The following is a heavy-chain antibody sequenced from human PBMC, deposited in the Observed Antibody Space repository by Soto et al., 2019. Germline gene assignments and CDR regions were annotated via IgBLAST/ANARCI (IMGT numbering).Heavy chain of an antibody. Sequence: SETLSLTCTVSGGSISSFHWNWIRQPPGKGLEWIGYIYNSGSTNYNPSLKSRVTISVDTSKNQFSLKLSSVTAADTAVYYCARRSSSPHFDYWGQGTQVTVSS. CDR1: GGSISSFH. V-gene: IGHV4-59*08. J-gene: IGHJ4*02. D-gene: IGHD2-2*01. CDR3: ARRSSSPHFDY. CDR2: IYNSGST.